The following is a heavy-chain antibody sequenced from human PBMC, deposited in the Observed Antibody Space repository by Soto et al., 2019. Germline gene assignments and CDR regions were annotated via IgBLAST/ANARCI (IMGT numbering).Heavy chain of an antibody. CDR1: GFTLSDYW. D-gene: IGHD6-19*01. CDR2: ISVDGGST. V-gene: IGHV3-74*01. CDR3: ASDPEQRPIDY. Sequence: EVQLVESGGGLVQPGRSLRLSCAASGFTLSDYWMHWVRQVPGKGLLWVSRISVDGGSTTYADSVRGRFTISRDNAKNTLYLQMDTLRAEDAAIYYCASDPEQRPIDYWGLGSLVTVSS. J-gene: IGHJ4*02.